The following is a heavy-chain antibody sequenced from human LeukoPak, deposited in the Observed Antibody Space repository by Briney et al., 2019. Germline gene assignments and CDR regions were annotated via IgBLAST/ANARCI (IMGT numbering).Heavy chain of an antibody. CDR2: ISYDGSNK. D-gene: IGHD3-22*01. CDR3: AKPKAAYYYDSSGYYLDY. Sequence: GGSLRLSCAASGFTFSSYGMHWVRQAPGKGLEWVAVISYDGSNKYYADSVKGRFTISRGNSKNTLYLQMNSLRAEDTAVYYCAKPKAAYYYDSSGYYLDYWGQGTLVTVSS. V-gene: IGHV3-30*18. J-gene: IGHJ4*02. CDR1: GFTFSSYG.